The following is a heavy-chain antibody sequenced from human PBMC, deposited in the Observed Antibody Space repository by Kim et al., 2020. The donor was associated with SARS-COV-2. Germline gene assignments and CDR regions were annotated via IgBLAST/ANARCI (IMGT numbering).Heavy chain of an antibody. CDR1: GYTFTSYY. V-gene: IGHV1-46*01. J-gene: IGHJ3*02. Sequence: ASVKVSCKASGYTFTSYYMHWVRQAPGQGLEWMGIINPSGGSTSYAQKFQGRVTMTRDTSTSTVYMELSSLRSEDTAVYYCASLSSGWYAAFDIWGQGTMVTVSS. D-gene: IGHD6-19*01. CDR3: ASLSSGWYAAFDI. CDR2: INPSGGST.